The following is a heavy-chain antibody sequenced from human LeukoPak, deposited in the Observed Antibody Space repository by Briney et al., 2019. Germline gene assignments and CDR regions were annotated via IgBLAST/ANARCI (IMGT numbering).Heavy chain of an antibody. Sequence: PGRSLRLSCAASGFIFSNSAMHWVRQAPGKGLEWVAVISYDGSNKYYADSVKGRFIVSRDNAKNTLYLQMNSLRVEDTAVYYCTKGYDYRIDYWGQGTQVSVSS. CDR3: TKGYDYRIDY. V-gene: IGHV3-30*18. CDR1: GFIFSNSA. D-gene: IGHD5-12*01. J-gene: IGHJ4*02. CDR2: ISYDGSNK.